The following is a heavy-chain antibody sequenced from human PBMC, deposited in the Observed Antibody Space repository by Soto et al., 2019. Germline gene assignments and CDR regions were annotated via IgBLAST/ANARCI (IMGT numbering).Heavy chain of an antibody. CDR1: GGTFSSYA. CDR2: IIPIFGTA. CDR3: ARGPPGYYLPFDY. J-gene: IGHJ4*02. D-gene: IGHD3-22*01. Sequence: SVKVSCKASGGTFSSYAISWVRQAPGQGLEWMGGIIPIFGTANYAQKFQGRVTITADESTSTAYMELSSLRSEDTAVYYCARGPPGYYLPFDYWGQGTLVTVSS. V-gene: IGHV1-69*13.